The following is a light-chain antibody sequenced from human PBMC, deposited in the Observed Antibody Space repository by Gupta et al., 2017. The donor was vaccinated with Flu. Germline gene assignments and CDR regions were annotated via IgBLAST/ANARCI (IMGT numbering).Light chain of an antibody. CDR1: SGSIAINY. CDR3: QSYDSSNQV. V-gene: IGLV6-57*01. J-gene: IGLJ3*02. CDR2: EDK. Sequence: NFLPTQPHSVSESPRKTVTISCTPNSGSIAINYVQWYQQRPGSSPSTVIYEDKQRPSGVPDRFSGSIDISSNSAYLTITGLKTEDEADYYCQSYDSSNQVFGGGTKLTVL.